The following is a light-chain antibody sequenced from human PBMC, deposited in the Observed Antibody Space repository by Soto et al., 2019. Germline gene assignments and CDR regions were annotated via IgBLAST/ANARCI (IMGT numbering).Light chain of an antibody. J-gene: IGLJ3*02. CDR1: SSNIGAGYD. V-gene: IGLV1-40*01. CDR3: QSYDSSLSAL. CDR2: VNS. Sequence: QSVLTQPPSVSGAPGQRVTISCTGSSSNIGAGYDVHWYQQLPGTAHKLLIYVNSNRPSGVPDRFSGSKSGTSASLAITGLQAEDEADYYCQSYDSSLSALFGGGTKLTVL.